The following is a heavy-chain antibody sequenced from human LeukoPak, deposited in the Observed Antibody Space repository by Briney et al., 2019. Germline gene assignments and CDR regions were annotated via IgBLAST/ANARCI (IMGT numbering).Heavy chain of an antibody. J-gene: IGHJ6*03. V-gene: IGHV3-30-3*01. D-gene: IGHD1-26*01. CDR2: ISYDGSNK. Sequence: GGSLRLSCAASGFTFSSYAMHWVRQAPGKGLEWVAVISYDGSNKYYADSVKGRFTISRDNSKNTLYLQMNSLRAEDTAVYYCARGIREKRKIVGATYYYYYMDVWGKGTTVTVSS. CDR3: ARGIREKRKIVGATYYYYYMDV. CDR1: GFTFSSYA.